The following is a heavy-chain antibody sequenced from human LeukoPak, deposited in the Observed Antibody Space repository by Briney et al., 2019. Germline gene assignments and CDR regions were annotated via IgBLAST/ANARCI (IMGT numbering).Heavy chain of an antibody. CDR2: IYHSGST. CDR1: GGSISSSNW. D-gene: IGHD2-2*01. Sequence: PSETLSLTCAVSGGSISSSNWWSWVRQPPGKGLEWIGEIYHSGSTNYNPSLKSRVTISVDTSRNQFSLKLSSVTAADTAVYYCARNPVVPAALPRVGAFDIWGQGTMVTVSS. J-gene: IGHJ3*02. CDR3: ARNPVVPAALPRVGAFDI. V-gene: IGHV4-4*02.